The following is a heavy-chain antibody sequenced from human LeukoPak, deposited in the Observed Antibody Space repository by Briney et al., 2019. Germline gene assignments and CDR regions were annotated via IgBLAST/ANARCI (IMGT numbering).Heavy chain of an antibody. CDR3: ARDGGYYDTLGAFDI. Sequence: PGRSLRLSCAASGFTFSSYGMHWVRQAPGKGLEWVAVIWYDGSNKYYADSVKGRFTISRDNSKNTLYLQMNSLRAEDTAVYYCARDGGYYDTLGAFDIWGQGTMVTVSS. V-gene: IGHV3-33*01. CDR1: GFTFSSYG. CDR2: IWYDGSNK. D-gene: IGHD3-22*01. J-gene: IGHJ3*02.